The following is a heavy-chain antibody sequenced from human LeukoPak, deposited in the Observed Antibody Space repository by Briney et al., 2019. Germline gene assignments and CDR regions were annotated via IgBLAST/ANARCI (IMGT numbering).Heavy chain of an antibody. J-gene: IGHJ4*02. V-gene: IGHV1-69*05. CDR3: ARVLGDGDYVLDY. Sequence: SVKVSCKASGGTFSSYALSWVRQAPGQGLEWMGGIIPIFGTANYAQKFQGRVTITTDESTSTAYMELSSLRSEDTAVYYCARVLGDGDYVLDYWGQGTLVTVSS. CDR1: GGTFSSYA. D-gene: IGHD4-17*01. CDR2: IIPIFGTA.